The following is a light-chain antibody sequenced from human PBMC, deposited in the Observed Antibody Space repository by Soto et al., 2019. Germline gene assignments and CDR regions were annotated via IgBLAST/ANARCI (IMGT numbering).Light chain of an antibody. J-gene: IGKJ1*01. CDR1: QDIATY. V-gene: IGKV1-33*01. Sequence: DIQMTQSQSSLSASVGNRVTITCQASQDIATYLNWYQQKPGKAPNLLIYDASNLETGFPSRLNGGGSGLHISFIISNLQPGNMATSYCQQYDTLPPALTLAQGTKVEIE. CDR3: QQYDTLPPALT. CDR2: DAS.